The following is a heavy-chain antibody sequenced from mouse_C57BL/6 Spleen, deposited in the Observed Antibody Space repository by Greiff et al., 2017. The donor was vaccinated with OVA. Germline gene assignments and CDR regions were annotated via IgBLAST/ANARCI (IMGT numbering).Heavy chain of an antibody. CDR2: IWSDGST. CDR3: AREGLVYYDYDGAMDY. CDR1: GFSLTSYG. J-gene: IGHJ4*01. V-gene: IGHV2-6*03. Sequence: QVQLKESGPGLVAPSQSLSITCTVSGFSLTSYGVHWVRQPPGKGLEWLVVIWSDGSTTYNSALKSRLSISKDNSKSQVFLKMNSLQTDDTAMYYCAREGLVYYDYDGAMDYWGQGTSVTVSS. D-gene: IGHD2-4*01.